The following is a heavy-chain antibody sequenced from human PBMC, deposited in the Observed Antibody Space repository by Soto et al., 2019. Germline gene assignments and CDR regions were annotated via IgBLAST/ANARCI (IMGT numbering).Heavy chain of an antibody. CDR1: GFTFSTYS. CDR2: ISSSGTYI. Sequence: GSLRLSCAASGFTFSTYSMNWVRQAPGKGLEWVSSISSSGTYIHYADSLKGRFTISRDNAKNSLYLQMISLRAEDTAVYYCARDXSDCSSTSCWGYYALDVWGQGTTVTVSS. J-gene: IGHJ6*02. CDR3: ARDXSDCSSTSCWGYYALDV. V-gene: IGHV3-21*01. D-gene: IGHD2-2*01.